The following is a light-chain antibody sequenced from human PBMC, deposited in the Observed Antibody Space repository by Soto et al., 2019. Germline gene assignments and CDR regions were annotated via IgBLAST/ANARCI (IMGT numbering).Light chain of an antibody. CDR2: DVS. J-gene: IGKJ1*01. V-gene: IGKV3-11*01. CDR1: ESVSSY. CDR3: QHRSNWPET. Sequence: EIVLTQSPATLSLSPGERATLSCRASESVSSYLAWFQQKPGQAPRLLIYDVSNRATGIPARFSGSGSGTDFTLTISSLEPEDFAVYYCQHRSNWPETFGQGTKVELK.